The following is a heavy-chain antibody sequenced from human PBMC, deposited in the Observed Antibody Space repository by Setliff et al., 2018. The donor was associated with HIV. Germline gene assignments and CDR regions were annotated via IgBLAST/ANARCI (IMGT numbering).Heavy chain of an antibody. J-gene: IGHJ6*02. CDR2: INPSGGST. CDR1: GYTFTSYY. D-gene: IGHD3-10*01. CDR3: ARDLRLHLDDIYSSGTVYGMDV. V-gene: IGHV1-46*01. Sequence: ASVKVSCKASGYTFTSYYMHWVRQAPGQGLEWMGIINPSGGSTSYAQKFQGRVTMTRDPSTSTVYMELSSLRSEDTAVYYCARDLRLHLDDIYSSGTVYGMDVWGQGTTVTVSS.